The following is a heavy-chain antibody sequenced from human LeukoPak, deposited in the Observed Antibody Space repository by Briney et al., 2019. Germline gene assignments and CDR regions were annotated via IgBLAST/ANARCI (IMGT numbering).Heavy chain of an antibody. CDR2: IYSDGSA. V-gene: IGHV3-53*01. J-gene: IGHJ4*02. CDR1: GVTVSSNY. Sequence: GGSLRLSCAASGVTVSSNYMSWGRQAPGKGLEWVSIIYSDGSANYADSVKGRFTISRDNSKNTLYLQMNSLRAEDTAVYYCARGLIVGALWGYWGQGTLVTVSS. D-gene: IGHD7-27*01. CDR3: ARGLIVGALWGY.